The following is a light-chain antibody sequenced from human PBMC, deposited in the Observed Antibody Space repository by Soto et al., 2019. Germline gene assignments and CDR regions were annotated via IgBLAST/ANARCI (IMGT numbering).Light chain of an antibody. J-gene: IGKJ1*01. CDR1: QSVSSSY. Sequence: EIVLTQSPGTLSLSPGERATLSCRASQSVSSSYLAWYQQKPGQAPRLFIYGASRRATGIPDRFSGSGSGTDFTLTISRLEPEDFAVYYCQQYGTSPRTFGQGTKVEIK. CDR2: GAS. V-gene: IGKV3-20*01. CDR3: QQYGTSPRT.